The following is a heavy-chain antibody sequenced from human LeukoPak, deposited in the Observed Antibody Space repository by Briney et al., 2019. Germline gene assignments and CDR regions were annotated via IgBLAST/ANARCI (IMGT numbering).Heavy chain of an antibody. D-gene: IGHD3-22*01. CDR2: ISSSSSYT. J-gene: IGHJ3*02. CDR3: AREINYYDSSGYVSDAFDI. CDR1: GFTFSDYY. Sequence: NTGGSLRLSCAASGFTFSDYYMSWIRQAPGKGLEWVSYISSSSSYTNYADSVKGRFTISRDNAKNSLYLQMNSLRDEDTAVYYCAREINYYDSSGYVSDAFDIWGQGTMVTVSS. V-gene: IGHV3-11*05.